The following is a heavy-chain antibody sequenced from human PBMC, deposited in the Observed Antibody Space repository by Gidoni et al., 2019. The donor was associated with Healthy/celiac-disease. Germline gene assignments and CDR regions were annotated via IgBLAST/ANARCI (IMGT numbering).Heavy chain of an antibody. D-gene: IGHD4-17*01. CDR2: IYYSGST. CDR1: GGSISSYY. J-gene: IGHJ2*01. CDR3: ARVRGDYYWYFDL. Sequence: QVQLQESGPGLVKPSETLSLTCTVSGGSISSYYWSWIRQPPGKGLEWIGYIYYSGSTNYNPSLKSRVTISVDTSKNQFSLKLSSVTAADTAVYYCARVRGDYYWYFDLWGRGTLVTVSS. V-gene: IGHV4-59*01.